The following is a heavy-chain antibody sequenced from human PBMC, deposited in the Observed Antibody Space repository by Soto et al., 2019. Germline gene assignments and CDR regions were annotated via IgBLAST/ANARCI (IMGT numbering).Heavy chain of an antibody. CDR3: AKDSWDSSSSRNFDY. J-gene: IGHJ4*02. CDR2: ISYDGSNK. CDR1: GFTFSSYG. V-gene: IGHV3-30*18. Sequence: LRLSCAASGFTFSSYGMHWVRQAPGKGLEWVAVISYDGSNKYYADSVKGRFTISRDNSKNTLYLQMNSLRADDTAVYYCAKDSWDSSSSRNFDYWGQGTLVTVSS. D-gene: IGHD6-6*01.